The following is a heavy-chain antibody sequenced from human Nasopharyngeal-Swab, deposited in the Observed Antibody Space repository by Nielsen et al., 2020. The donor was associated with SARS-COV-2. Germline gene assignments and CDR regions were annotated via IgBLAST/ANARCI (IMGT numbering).Heavy chain of an antibody. V-gene: IGHV3-30*02. D-gene: IGHD2-2*01. CDR1: GFTFSSYG. J-gene: IGHJ3*02. CDR2: IRYDGSNK. CDR3: AKDMTAKYCSSTSCQREDAFDI. Sequence: GGSLRLSCAASGFTFSSYGMHWVRQAPGTGLEWVAFIRYDGSNKYYADSVKGRFTISRDNSKNTLYLQMNSLRAEDTAVYYCAKDMTAKYCSSTSCQREDAFDIWGQGTMVTVSS.